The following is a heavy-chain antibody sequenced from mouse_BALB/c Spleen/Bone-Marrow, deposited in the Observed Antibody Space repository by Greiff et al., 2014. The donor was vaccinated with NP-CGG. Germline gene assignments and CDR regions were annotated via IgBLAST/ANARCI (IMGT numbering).Heavy chain of an antibody. CDR3: ARLDDGYWYFGV. CDR2: IYPGDGDS. CDR1: GYAFSSYW. J-gene: IGHJ1*01. Sequence: VQLQQSGAELVRPGSSVKISCKAFGYAFSSYWMNWVKQRPGQGLEWIGQIYPGDGDSNYNGKFKGKATLTADKSSSTAYMQLNSLTSEDSAVYFCARLDDGYWYFGVWGAGTTVTVSS. D-gene: IGHD2-3*01. V-gene: IGHV1-80*01.